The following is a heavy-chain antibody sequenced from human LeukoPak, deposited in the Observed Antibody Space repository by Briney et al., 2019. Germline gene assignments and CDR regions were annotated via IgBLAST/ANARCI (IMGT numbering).Heavy chain of an antibody. D-gene: IGHD3-16*02. J-gene: IGHJ3*02. CDR2: IYYSGST. CDR1: GGSISSGDYY. CDR3: ASYMITFGGVIADAFDI. V-gene: IGHV4-30-4*08. Sequence: SETLSLTCTVSGGSISSGDYYWSWIRQPPGKGLEWIGYIYYSGSTYYNPSLKSRVTISVDTSKNQFSLKLSSVTAADTAVYYCASYMITFGGVIADAFDIWGKGTMVTVSS.